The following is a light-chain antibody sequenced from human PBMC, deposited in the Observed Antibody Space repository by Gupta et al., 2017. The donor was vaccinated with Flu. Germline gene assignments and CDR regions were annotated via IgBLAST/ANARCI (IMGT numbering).Light chain of an antibody. J-gene: IGLJ1*01. Sequence: QSALTQPRSVSGSPGQSVTISCTGTSSDVGGYNYVSWYQQHPGKAPKLMIYDVSKRPSGVPDCFSGSKSGNTASLTISGLQAEDEADYYCCSYAGSPYVFGTGTQVTVL. CDR2: DVS. V-gene: IGLV2-11*01. CDR1: SSDVGGYNY. CDR3: CSYAGSPYV.